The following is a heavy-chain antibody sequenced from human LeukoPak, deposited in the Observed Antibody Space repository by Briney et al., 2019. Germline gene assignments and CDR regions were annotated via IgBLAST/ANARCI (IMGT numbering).Heavy chain of an antibody. V-gene: IGHV4-38-2*02. CDR3: ARDRVVVTAIPYYFDY. CDR2: IYHSGST. J-gene: IGHJ4*02. CDR1: GYSISSGYY. Sequence: SETLSLTCAVSGYSISSGYYWGWIRQPPGKGVEWIGSIYHSGSTYYNPSLKSRVTISVDTSKNQFSLKLSSVTAADTAVYYCARDRVVVTAIPYYFDYWGQGTLVTVSS. D-gene: IGHD2-21*02.